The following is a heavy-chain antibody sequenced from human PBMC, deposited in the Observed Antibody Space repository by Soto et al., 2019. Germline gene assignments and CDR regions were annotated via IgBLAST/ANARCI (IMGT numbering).Heavy chain of an antibody. V-gene: IGHV1-18*01. CDR1: GYTFTSYG. CDR2: ISAYNGNT. D-gene: IGHD3-3*01. CDR3: ASSTITIFGVVTQYYYYGMDV. J-gene: IGHJ6*02. Sequence: QVQLVQSGAEVKKPGASVKVSCKASGYTFTSYGISWVRQAPGQGLEWMGWISAYNGNTNYAQKLQGRVTMTTDTSTSTAYMELRSLRSDDTAVYYCASSTITIFGVVTQYYYYGMDVWGQVTTVTVSS.